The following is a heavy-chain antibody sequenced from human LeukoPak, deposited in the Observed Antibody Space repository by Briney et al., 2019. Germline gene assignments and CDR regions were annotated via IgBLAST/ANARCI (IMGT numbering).Heavy chain of an antibody. CDR1: GFTFRSCA. Sequence: RTGGSLRLSCAASGFTFRSCAMHWVRQAPGKGLEWVAVISYDGSNKYYADSVKGRFTISRDNSKNTLYLQMNSLRAEDTAVYYCARDLVVVAATHYYYYGMDVWGQGTTVTVSS. D-gene: IGHD2-15*01. J-gene: IGHJ6*02. CDR3: ARDLVVVAATHYYYYGMDV. V-gene: IGHV3-30*14. CDR2: ISYDGSNK.